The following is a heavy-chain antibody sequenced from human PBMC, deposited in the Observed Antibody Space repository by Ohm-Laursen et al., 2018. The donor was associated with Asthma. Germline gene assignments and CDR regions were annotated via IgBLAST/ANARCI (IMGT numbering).Heavy chain of an antibody. CDR1: GFTFSDYY. D-gene: IGHD6-19*01. J-gene: IGHJ4*02. Sequence: SLRLSCAASGFTFSDYYMTWIRQAPGKGLEWVSYISSHARNIYYADSVKGRFTISRDNAKNSLYLQMNSLRAEDTAVYYCARKFSSGWLFDFWGQGTLVTVSS. CDR2: ISSHARNI. V-gene: IGHV3-11*01. CDR3: ARKFSSGWLFDF.